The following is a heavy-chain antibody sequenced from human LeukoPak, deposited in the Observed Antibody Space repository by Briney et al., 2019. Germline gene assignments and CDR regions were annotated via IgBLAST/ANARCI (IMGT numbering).Heavy chain of an antibody. CDR2: IIPIFGTA. CDR1: GATFTIYT. Sequence: VASVKLSLTASGATFTIYTISWVWQGPGQGLEWMGGIIPIFGTANNAQKYQGRVTITADDSTTTAYMERRSRRLEDTAVYYCARGAVRGVWYNWLGPWGQGTLVTVSS. CDR3: ARGAVRGVWYNWLGP. V-gene: IGHV1-69*13. D-gene: IGHD3-10*01. J-gene: IGHJ5*02.